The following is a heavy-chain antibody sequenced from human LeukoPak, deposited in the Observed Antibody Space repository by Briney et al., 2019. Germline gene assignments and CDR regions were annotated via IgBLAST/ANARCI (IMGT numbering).Heavy chain of an antibody. CDR1: GGSFSGYY. J-gene: IGHJ3*02. Sequence: PSETLSLTCAVYGGSFSGYYWSWIRQPPGKGLEWIGEINHSGSTNYNPSLKSRVTISVDTSKNQFSLKLSSVTAADTAVYYCARFKHINYYDSSGPSRGDDAFDIWGQGTMVTVSS. D-gene: IGHD3-22*01. V-gene: IGHV4-34*01. CDR2: INHSGST. CDR3: ARFKHINYYDSSGPSRGDDAFDI.